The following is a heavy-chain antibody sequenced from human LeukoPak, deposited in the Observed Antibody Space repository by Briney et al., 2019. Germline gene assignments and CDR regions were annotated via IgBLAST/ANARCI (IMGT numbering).Heavy chain of an antibody. J-gene: IGHJ4*02. CDR3: ARARIAVAGHFDY. D-gene: IGHD6-19*01. Sequence: ASVKVSCKASGYTFTGYYMHWVRQAPGHGLEWMGWINPNSGGTNYAQKFQGRVTMTRDTSISTAYMELSRLRSDDTAVYYCARARIAVAGHFDYWGQGTLVTVSS. V-gene: IGHV1-2*02. CDR2: INPNSGGT. CDR1: GYTFTGYY.